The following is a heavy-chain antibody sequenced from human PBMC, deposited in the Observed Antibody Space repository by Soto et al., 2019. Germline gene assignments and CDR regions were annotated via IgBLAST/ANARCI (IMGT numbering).Heavy chain of an antibody. V-gene: IGHV3-13*01. CDR1: GFTFSSYD. CDR2: IGTAGDT. J-gene: IGHJ6*02. CDR3: ARVPRGWKGMDV. Sequence: GGSLRLSCAASGFTFSSYDMHWVRQATGKGLEWVSAIGTAGDTYYPGSVKGRFTISRENAKNSLYLQMNSLRAEDTAVYYCARVPRGWKGMDVWGQGTTVTVSS. D-gene: IGHD6-19*01.